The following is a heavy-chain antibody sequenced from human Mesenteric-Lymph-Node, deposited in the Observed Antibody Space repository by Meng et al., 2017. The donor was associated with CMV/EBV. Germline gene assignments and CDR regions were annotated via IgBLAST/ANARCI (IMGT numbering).Heavy chain of an antibody. CDR1: GGSFSGYY. V-gene: IGHV4-34*01. D-gene: IGHD6-6*01. Sequence: SETLSLTCAVYGGSFSGYYWTWIRQPPGKGLEWIGEINHSGSTNYNPSLKGRVTMSVDTSKNEFSLRLTSVTAADTAMYYCARGGSIAARSVLWGQGTLVTVSS. CDR2: INHSGST. J-gene: IGHJ4*02. CDR3: ARGGSIAARSVL.